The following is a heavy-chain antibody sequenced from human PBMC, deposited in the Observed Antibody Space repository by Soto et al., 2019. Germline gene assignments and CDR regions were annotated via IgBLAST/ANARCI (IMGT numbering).Heavy chain of an antibody. CDR1: GFSFSAFG. J-gene: IGHJ4*01. Sequence: GGSLRLSCVASGFSFSAFGIHWVRQAPGKGLEWVGVISSDGQTKYYADSVKGRFTISRDNSKNTLYLQMDSLRPEDTAVYYCAKEIAVAGDLDYWGHGTLVTVSS. D-gene: IGHD6-19*01. V-gene: IGHV3-30*18. CDR2: ISSDGQTK. CDR3: AKEIAVAGDLDY.